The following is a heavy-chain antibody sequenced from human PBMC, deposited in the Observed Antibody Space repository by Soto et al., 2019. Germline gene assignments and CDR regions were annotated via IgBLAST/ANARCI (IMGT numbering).Heavy chain of an antibody. J-gene: IGHJ6*02. CDR3: ARGRTITYYDFWSGPRVGMDV. D-gene: IGHD3-3*01. CDR1: GYTFTRYD. V-gene: IGHV1-8*01. Sequence: ASVKVSCAASGYTFTRYDINWVRQATRQGLEWMGWMNPNSGNTGDAQKFQGRVTMTRNTSISTAYMELSSLRSEDTAVYYCARGRTITYYDFWSGPRVGMDVWGQGTTVTVSS. CDR2: MNPNSGNT.